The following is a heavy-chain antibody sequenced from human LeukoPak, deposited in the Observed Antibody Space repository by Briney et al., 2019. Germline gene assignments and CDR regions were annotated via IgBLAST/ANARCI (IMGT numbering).Heavy chain of an antibody. CDR2: IYYSGST. V-gene: IGHV4-39*07. D-gene: IGHD5-24*01. CDR1: DGSISSSSYY. Sequence: SETLSLTCTVSDGSISSSSYYWGWIRQPPGKGLEWIGSIYYSGSTYYNPSLKSRVTISVDTSKNQFSLKLSSVTAADTAVYYCARVKAGGSAYKSFDMWGQGTVVTVSS. CDR3: ARVKAGGSAYKSFDM. J-gene: IGHJ3*02.